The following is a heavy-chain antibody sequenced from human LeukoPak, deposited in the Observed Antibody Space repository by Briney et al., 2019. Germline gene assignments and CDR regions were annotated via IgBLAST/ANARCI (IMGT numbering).Heavy chain of an antibody. J-gene: IGHJ4*02. CDR3: ARGKGQYSSSSFSDY. D-gene: IGHD6-6*01. CDR1: GGSLSGYY. V-gene: IGHV4-34*01. CDR2: INHSGST. Sequence: SETLSLTCAVYGGSLSGYYWSWIRQPPGKGLEWIGEINHSGSTNYNPSLKSRVTISVDTSKNQFSLKLSSVTAADTAVYYCARGKGQYSSSSFSDYWGQGTLVTVSS.